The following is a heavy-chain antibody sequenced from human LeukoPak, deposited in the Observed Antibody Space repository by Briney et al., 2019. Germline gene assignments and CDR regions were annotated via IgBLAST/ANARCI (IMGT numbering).Heavy chain of an antibody. CDR1: GFTFSRYD. V-gene: IGHV3-30-3*01. J-gene: IGHJ4*02. CDR2: ISYDGINK. D-gene: IGHD4-17*01. Sequence: GGSLRLSCAASGFTFSRYDMHWVRQAPGRGLEWVVVISYDGINKYYVDSVKGRFIISRDNSKNTLYLQMNSLRAEDTAVYYCARGYGDMGNNVFDYWGQGTLVTVSS. CDR3: ARGYGDMGNNVFDY.